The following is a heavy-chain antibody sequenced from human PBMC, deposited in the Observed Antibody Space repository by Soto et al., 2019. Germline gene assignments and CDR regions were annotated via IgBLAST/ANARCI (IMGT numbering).Heavy chain of an antibody. CDR3: ARDDEVEWLLWGSGSGWFDS. V-gene: IGHV3-21*01. CDR1: GFTFSYYS. Sequence: EVQLVESGGGLVKPGGSLRLSCAASGFTFSYYSMNWVRQAPGKGLGWVSSIRSSSSYIYYADSVKGRFTISRDNAKNSLYLQMNSLRAEDTAVYYCARDDEVEWLLWGSGSGWFDSWGQGTLVTVSS. D-gene: IGHD3-3*01. CDR2: IRSSSSYI. J-gene: IGHJ5*01.